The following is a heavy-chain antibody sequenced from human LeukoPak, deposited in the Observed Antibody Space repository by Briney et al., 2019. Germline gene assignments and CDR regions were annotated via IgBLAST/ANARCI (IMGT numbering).Heavy chain of an antibody. D-gene: IGHD6-13*01. V-gene: IGHV1-69*04. CDR1: GGTFSSYA. Sequence: SVKVSCKASGGTFSSYAISLVRQAPGQGLEWMGRIIPILGIANYAQKFQGRVTITADKSTSTAYMELSSLRSEDTAVYYCARDSDSSSFDYWGQGTLVTVSS. CDR3: ARDSDSSSFDY. CDR2: IIPILGIA. J-gene: IGHJ4*02.